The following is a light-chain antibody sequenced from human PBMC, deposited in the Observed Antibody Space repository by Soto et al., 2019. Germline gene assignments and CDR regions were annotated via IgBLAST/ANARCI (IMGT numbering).Light chain of an antibody. V-gene: IGKV3-15*01. J-gene: IGKJ1*01. CDR3: HQYYDWPPWT. CDR2: ATS. Sequence: TQSPATLSVNLGEEVSLSCRASQSVSNSLAWYRQRPGQPPSLLIYATSTRATGVPARFTGSGSGTEFTLTISSLQSEDFAVYYCHQYYDWPPWTFGQGTKV. CDR1: QSVSNS.